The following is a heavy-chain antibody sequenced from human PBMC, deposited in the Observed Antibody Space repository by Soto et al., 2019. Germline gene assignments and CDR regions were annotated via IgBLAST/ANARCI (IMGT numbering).Heavy chain of an antibody. Sequence: ASVKVSCKTSGYTFSAYYMHWVRQAPGQGLEWMGWINPKSGGTLYAQKFQGRVTMTRDTSISTAYMELSRLRSDDTAVYYCARGGAFAYDTSGYSVYWGQGTLVTVSS. CDR3: ARGGAFAYDTSGYSVY. D-gene: IGHD3-22*01. CDR1: GYTFSAYY. CDR2: INPKSGGT. V-gene: IGHV1-2*02. J-gene: IGHJ4*02.